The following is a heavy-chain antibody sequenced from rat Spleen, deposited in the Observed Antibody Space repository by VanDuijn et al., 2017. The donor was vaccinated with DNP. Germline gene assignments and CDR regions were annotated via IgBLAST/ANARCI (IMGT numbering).Heavy chain of an antibody. J-gene: IGHJ2*01. CDR3: ARPDY. CDR2: ISYDGSRT. Sequence: EVQLVESGGGLVQPGRSLKLSCAGSGFIFSDYNMVWVRQAPKKGLEWVATISYDGSRTYYRDSVKGRFTISRENAKSILYLQMDSLRSEDTATYYCARPDYWGQGVMVTVSS. V-gene: IGHV5-7*01. CDR1: GFIFSDYN.